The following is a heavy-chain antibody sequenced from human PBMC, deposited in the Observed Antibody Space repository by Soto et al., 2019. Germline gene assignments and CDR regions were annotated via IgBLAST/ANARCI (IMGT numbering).Heavy chain of an antibody. V-gene: IGHV3-30*18. Sequence: QVQLVESGGGVVQPGRSLRLSCAASGSTFSNFGMHWGRQAPGKGLEWVAAISADGSDKYFSDSVKGRFTISRDNSKITLFLQMNSLRVEDTAVYYCTKGSEVARQELDYWGQGTLVTVSS. CDR1: GSTFSNFG. CDR2: ISADGSDK. J-gene: IGHJ4*02. D-gene: IGHD3-3*01. CDR3: TKGSEVARQELDY.